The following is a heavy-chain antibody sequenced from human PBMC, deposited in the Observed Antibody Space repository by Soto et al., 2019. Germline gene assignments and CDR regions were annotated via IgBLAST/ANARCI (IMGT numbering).Heavy chain of an antibody. V-gene: IGHV3-23*01. CDR1: GFTFSSYA. D-gene: IGHD1-26*01. CDR3: AKGGIGETGGLDY. J-gene: IGHJ4*02. CDR2: IGSDFGT. Sequence: EVHILESGGGLVQPGGSLRLSCAASGFTFSSYAMTWVRQTPEKGLDWVSSIGSDFGTYYADSVKGRFTISRDNSKDTLYLNMYSLRAEDTAVYLCAKGGIGETGGLDYWGQGRLVTVSS.